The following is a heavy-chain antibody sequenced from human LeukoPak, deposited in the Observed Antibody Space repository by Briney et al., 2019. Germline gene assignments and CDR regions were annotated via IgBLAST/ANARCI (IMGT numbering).Heavy chain of an antibody. Sequence: ASVKVSCKASGYTFTGYYMHWVRQAPGQGLEWMGWINPNSGGTNYAQKLQGRVTMTTDTSTSTAYMELRSLRSDDTAVYYCARGPYYSSGWYFAFDIWGQGTMVTVSS. CDR2: INPNSGGT. V-gene: IGHV1-2*02. CDR1: GYTFTGYY. CDR3: ARGPYYSSGWYFAFDI. D-gene: IGHD6-19*01. J-gene: IGHJ3*02.